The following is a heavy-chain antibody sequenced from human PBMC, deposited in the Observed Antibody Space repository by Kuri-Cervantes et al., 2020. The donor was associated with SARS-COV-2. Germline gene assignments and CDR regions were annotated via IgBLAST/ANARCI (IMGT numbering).Heavy chain of an antibody. CDR1: GYTFTSYG. CDR2: ISAYNGNT. J-gene: IGHJ4*02. Sequence: ASVKVSCKASGYTFTSYGISWVRQAPGQGLEWMGWISAYNGNTNYAQKLQGRVTMTTDTAASTAYMELSSLRSEDTAVYYCAREGYSYGLDFDYWGQGTLVTVSS. V-gene: IGHV1-18*01. D-gene: IGHD5-18*01. CDR3: AREGYSYGLDFDY.